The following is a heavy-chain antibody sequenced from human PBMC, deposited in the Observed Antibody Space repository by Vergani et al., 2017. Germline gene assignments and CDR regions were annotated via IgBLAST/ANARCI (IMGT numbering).Heavy chain of an antibody. D-gene: IGHD2-15*01. CDR3: ARAYCSGGSCYSGFLIDY. J-gene: IGHJ4*02. Sequence: QLQLPESGPGLVKPSETLSLTCTVSGGSISSSSYYWGWIRQPPGKGLEWIGSIYYSGSTYYNPSLKSRVTISVDTSKNQFSLKRSSVTAADTAVYYCARAYCSGGSCYSGFLIDYWGQGTLVTVSS. V-gene: IGHV4-39*07. CDR2: IYYSGST. CDR1: GGSISSSSYY.